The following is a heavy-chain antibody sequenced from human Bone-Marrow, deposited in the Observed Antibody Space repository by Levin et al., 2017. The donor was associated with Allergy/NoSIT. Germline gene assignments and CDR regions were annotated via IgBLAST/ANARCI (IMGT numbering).Heavy chain of an antibody. CDR1: GGSFSGYY. V-gene: IGHV4-34*01. CDR3: ARGSPRGSNWYRYFEH. D-gene: IGHD6-13*01. Sequence: SETLSLSCAVYGGSFSGYYWSWIRQPPGKGLEWIGEIHHSGSTKDNPSLKSRVTISVDTSKKQFSLNLTSVTAADTAVYYCARGSPRGSNWYRYFEHWGQGTPVTVS. J-gene: IGHJ1*01. CDR2: IHHSGST.